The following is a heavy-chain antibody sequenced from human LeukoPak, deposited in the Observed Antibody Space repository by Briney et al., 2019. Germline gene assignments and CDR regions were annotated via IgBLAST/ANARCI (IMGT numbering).Heavy chain of an antibody. V-gene: IGHV1-2*02. CDR3: ARDRPGPVQQLVLYWFDP. CDR1: GYTFTGYY. Sequence: ASVKVSCKASGYTFTGYYMHWVRQAPGQGLEWMGWINPNSGGTNYAQKFQGRVTMTRDTSISTAYMELSRLRSDDTAVYYCARDRPGPVQQLVLYWFDPWGQGTLVTVSS. CDR2: INPNSGGT. J-gene: IGHJ5*02. D-gene: IGHD6-13*01.